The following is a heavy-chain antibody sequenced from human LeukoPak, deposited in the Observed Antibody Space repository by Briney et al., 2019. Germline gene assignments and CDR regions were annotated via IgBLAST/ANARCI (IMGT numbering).Heavy chain of an antibody. D-gene: IGHD2-2*01. CDR3: ARGYCSSTSCHSYYFDY. CDR1: GGTFSSYA. J-gene: IGHJ4*02. V-gene: IGHV1-69*05. Sequence: SVKVSCKASGGTFSSYAISWVRQAPGQGLEWMGGIIPIFGTANYAQKFQGRVTITMDESTSTAYMELSSLRSEDTAVYYCARGYCSSTSCHSYYFDYWGQGTLVTVSS. CDR2: IIPIFGTA.